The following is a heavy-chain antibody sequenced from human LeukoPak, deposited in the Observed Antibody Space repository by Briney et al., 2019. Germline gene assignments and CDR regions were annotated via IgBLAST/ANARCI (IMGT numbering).Heavy chain of an antibody. CDR2: IYPGDSDT. V-gene: IGHV5-51*01. CDR3: ARSSDSSGYYDYFDY. J-gene: IGHJ4*02. CDR1: GYRFTSYW. Sequence: GESLKISFKGSGYRFTSYWIGWVRPMPGKGLEWVAIIYPGDSDTRYSPSLQGQVTISADKSISTAYLQWSSLKASDTAMYYCARSSDSSGYYDYFDYWGQGTLVTVSS. D-gene: IGHD3-22*01.